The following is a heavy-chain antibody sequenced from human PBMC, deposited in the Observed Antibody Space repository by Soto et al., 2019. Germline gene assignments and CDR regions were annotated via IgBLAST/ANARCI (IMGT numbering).Heavy chain of an antibody. J-gene: IGHJ4*02. CDR2: ISAYNGNT. CDR1: GYTFASYA. CDR3: ARDPPPPDY. Sequence: QVQLVQSGAEVKKPGASVKVSCKASGYTFASYAISWMRQAPGQGLEWMGWISAYNGNTNYAQKLKGRVTMTTDTSTSTAHKELRSLRSDDTAVYYCARDPPPPDYWGQGTLVTVSS. V-gene: IGHV1-18*01.